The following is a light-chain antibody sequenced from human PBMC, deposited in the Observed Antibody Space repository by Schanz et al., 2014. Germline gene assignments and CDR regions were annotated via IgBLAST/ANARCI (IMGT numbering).Light chain of an antibody. V-gene: IGKV3-20*01. CDR1: QSVSSNF. CDR3: QQYNNWQRT. CDR2: GAS. J-gene: IGKJ1*01. Sequence: EIVLTQSPGTLSLSPGERAALSCRASQSVSSNFLAWYQQKPGQAPRLLIYGASSRAAGIPDRFSGGGSGTDFTLTISRLEPEDFAVYYCQQYNNWQRTFGQGTKVEIK.